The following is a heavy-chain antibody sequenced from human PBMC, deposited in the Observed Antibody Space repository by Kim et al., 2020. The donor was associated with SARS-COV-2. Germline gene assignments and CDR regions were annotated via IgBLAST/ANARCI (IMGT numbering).Heavy chain of an antibody. CDR1: RFSFSDYY. D-gene: IGHD1-26*01. Sequence: GGSLRLSCAASRFSFSDYYMHWIRQAPGKGLEWLSYISGGSTSIYYGDPVKGRFSISRDNAKNSLYLQMSSLRAEDTAVYYCARGKKYSGTYVDYWGQGT. CDR3: ARGKKYSGTYVDY. CDR2: ISGGSTSI. V-gene: IGHV3-11*01. J-gene: IGHJ4*02.